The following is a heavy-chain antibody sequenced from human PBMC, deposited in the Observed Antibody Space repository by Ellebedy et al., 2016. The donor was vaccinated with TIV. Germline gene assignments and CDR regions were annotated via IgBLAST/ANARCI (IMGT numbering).Heavy chain of an antibody. CDR3: AYGSGSMGGMDV. D-gene: IGHD3-10*01. V-gene: IGHV1-18*01. J-gene: IGHJ6*02. Sequence: AASVKVSCKASGYTFTSYGISWVRQAPGQGLAWMGWISAYNGNTNYAQKLQCRVTMTTDTSTSTAYMALRSLRSDDTAVYYCAYGSGSMGGMDVWGQGTTVTVSS. CDR2: ISAYNGNT. CDR1: GYTFTSYG.